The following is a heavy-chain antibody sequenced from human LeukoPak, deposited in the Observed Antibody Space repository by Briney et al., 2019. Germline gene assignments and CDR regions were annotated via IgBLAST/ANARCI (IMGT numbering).Heavy chain of an antibody. J-gene: IGHJ5*02. D-gene: IGHD3-10*01. V-gene: IGHV1-3*01. CDR1: GYTFGSYA. Sequence: AASVKVSCKASGYTFGSYAMYWVRQAPGQGLEWMGWINAGSDNTKYSQKFQGRVTITRDTSASTVYMELSSLRSEDTAMYYCARANYGSGTRWFDPWGQGTLVIVSS. CDR2: INAGSDNT. CDR3: ARANYGSGTRWFDP.